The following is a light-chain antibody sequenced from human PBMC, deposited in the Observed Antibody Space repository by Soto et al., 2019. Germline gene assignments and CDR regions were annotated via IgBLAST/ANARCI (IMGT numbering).Light chain of an antibody. CDR3: QYLNSFPLT. J-gene: IGKJ4*01. CDR2: LAS. CDR1: QGIRND. V-gene: IGKV1-17*01. Sequence: DIQMTQSPSSLSASVGDRVTITCRASQGIRNDLGWYQQKPGTAPKLLIYLASTLQGGVPSRFSGSGSGTDFSLTISSLQPEDVATYYCQYLNSFPLTFGGGTKVEIK.